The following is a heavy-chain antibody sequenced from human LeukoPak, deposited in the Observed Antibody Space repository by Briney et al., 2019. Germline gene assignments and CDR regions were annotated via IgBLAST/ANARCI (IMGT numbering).Heavy chain of an antibody. V-gene: IGHV3-30-3*01. D-gene: IGHD2-15*01. CDR1: GFTFNSYA. J-gene: IGHJ4*02. Sequence: GGSLRLSCVGSGFTFNSYAFHWVRRAPGKGLEWVAVISSEGTFKYYADSVKGRFTISRDKSKKTLSLQMNSLKTEDTAVYYCARAVVAASTPSDYWGQGTLVTVSS. CDR2: ISSEGTFK. CDR3: ARAVVAASTPSDY.